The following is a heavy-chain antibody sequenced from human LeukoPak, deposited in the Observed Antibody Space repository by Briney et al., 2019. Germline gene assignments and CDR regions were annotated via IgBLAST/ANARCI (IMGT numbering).Heavy chain of an antibody. CDR3: ARDDSSGWYIDY. Sequence: PETLSHTCTVSGGFVSSGSYYWSWIRQPPGKGLEWIGYIYYSGSTNYNPSLKSRVTISVDTSKNQFSLKLSSVIAADTAVYYCARDDSSGWYIDYWGQGTLVTVSS. J-gene: IGHJ4*02. CDR2: IYYSGST. CDR1: GGFVSSGSYY. V-gene: IGHV4-61*01. D-gene: IGHD6-19*01.